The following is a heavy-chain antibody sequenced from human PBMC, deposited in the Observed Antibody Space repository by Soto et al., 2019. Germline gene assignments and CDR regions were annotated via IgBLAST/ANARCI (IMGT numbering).Heavy chain of an antibody. CDR2: IGGVGGDT. Sequence: DVQLLESGGGLVQPGGSLRLYCAASGFIFGDYAMSWVRQAPGKGLEWVSSIGGVGGDTYYAASVKGRFTISRDNSKNTLYLQMNSLRAEDTAVYYCARDAVPYNGKWDWSDPWGQGTLVTVSS. J-gene: IGHJ5*02. D-gene: IGHD1-26*01. CDR1: GFIFGDYA. V-gene: IGHV3-23*01. CDR3: ARDAVPYNGKWDWSDP.